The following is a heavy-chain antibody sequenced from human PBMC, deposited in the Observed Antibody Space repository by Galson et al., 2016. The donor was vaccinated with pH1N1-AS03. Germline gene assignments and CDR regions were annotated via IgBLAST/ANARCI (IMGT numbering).Heavy chain of an antibody. CDR2: MTPNNGNT. V-gene: IGHV1-8*01. J-gene: IGHJ4*02. CDR1: GYTFTTYD. CDR3: ARGFLGETAD. D-gene: IGHD3-16*01. Sequence: SVKVSCKASGYTFTTYDLNWVRQAAGQGLEWMGWMTPNNGNTGYAQRFQGRVTMTRNTSISTAYMELRGLQSEDTAVYYCARGFLGETADWGQGTLVIVSS.